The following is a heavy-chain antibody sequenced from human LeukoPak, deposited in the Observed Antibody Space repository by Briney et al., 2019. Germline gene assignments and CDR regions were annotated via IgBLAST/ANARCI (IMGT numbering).Heavy chain of an antibody. V-gene: IGHV3-48*01. Sequence: GGSLRLSCAASGFTFISYSMNWVRQAPGKGLEWVSYISNSGSTIDYADSVKGRFTISRDNSKNTLYLQMNSLRAEDTAVYYCAKDLERHIVVVTASAVDYWGQGTLVTVSS. CDR1: GFTFISYS. J-gene: IGHJ4*02. CDR2: ISNSGSTI. D-gene: IGHD2-21*02. CDR3: AKDLERHIVVVTASAVDY.